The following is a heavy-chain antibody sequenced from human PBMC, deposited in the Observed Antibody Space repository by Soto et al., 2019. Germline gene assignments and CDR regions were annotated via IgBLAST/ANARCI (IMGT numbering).Heavy chain of an antibody. J-gene: IGHJ4*02. CDR1: GYTFTSYA. D-gene: IGHD2-21*02. Sequence: ASVKVSCKASGYTFTSYAMHWVRQAPGQRLEWMGWINAGNGNTRYSQKFQGRVTITRDTSASTAYMELSSLRSEDTAVYYCANAFCGGDCYSLDYWGQGTLVTVSS. CDR3: ANAFCGGDCYSLDY. V-gene: IGHV1-3*01. CDR2: INAGNGNT.